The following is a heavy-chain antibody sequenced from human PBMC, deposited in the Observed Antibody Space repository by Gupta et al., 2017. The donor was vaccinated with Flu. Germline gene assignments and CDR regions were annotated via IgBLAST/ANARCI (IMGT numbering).Heavy chain of an antibody. V-gene: IGHV3-15*01. Sequence: EVQFVESGGGLVKPGGSLRLSCAASGFPFNNAWLTWVRQAPGKGPEWVGRSKSKTDGGKKEYAAFVKGRFTISRDESKNTLYLQMNSLTTDDTAVYYCSTDWSRDPWGQGTMGTVSS. CDR3: STDWSRDP. CDR2: SKSKTDGGKK. J-gene: IGHJ5*02. CDR1: GFPFNNAW.